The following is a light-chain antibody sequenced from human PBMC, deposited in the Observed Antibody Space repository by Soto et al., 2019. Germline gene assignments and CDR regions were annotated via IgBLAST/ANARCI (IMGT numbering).Light chain of an antibody. CDR1: SSNVGNNI. CDR2: AND. J-gene: IGLJ3*02. Sequence: QSVLTQPPSVSAAPGQTVTISCSGSSSNVGNNIVSWYQQLPGAVPKLLIYANDKRPSGIPDRFSGSKSGTSATLGITGLQTGDEADYYCATWDTSLSAVVFGGGTQLTVL. V-gene: IGLV1-51*01. CDR3: ATWDTSLSAVV.